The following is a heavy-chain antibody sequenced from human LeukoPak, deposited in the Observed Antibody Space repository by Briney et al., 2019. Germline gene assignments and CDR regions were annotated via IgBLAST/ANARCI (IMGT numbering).Heavy chain of an antibody. CDR1: GFTFSSYG. D-gene: IGHD2-15*01. V-gene: IGHV3-30*18. CDR3: AKDFGYCSGGSCYRGMDV. CDR2: ISYDGSNK. Sequence: GSLRLSCAASGFTFSSYGMHWVRQAPGKGLEWVAVISYDGSNKYYADSVKGRFTISRDNSKNTLYLQMNSLRAEDTAVYYCAKDFGYCSGGSCYRGMDVWGQGTTVTVSS. J-gene: IGHJ6*02.